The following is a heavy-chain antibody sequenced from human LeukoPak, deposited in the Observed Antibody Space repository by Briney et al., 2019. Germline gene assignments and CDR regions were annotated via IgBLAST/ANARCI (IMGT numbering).Heavy chain of an antibody. Sequence: GGALRLSCAASGFTFSSYSMSWVRQAPGKGLEWVASIISNSSDIYYADSVKGRVTISRDNAKNSLYLQMNSLRAEDTAVYYCASGRRKYYDFWSGYYGFDYWGKRTLLTVSS. J-gene: IGHJ4*02. D-gene: IGHD3-3*01. V-gene: IGHV3-21*01. CDR3: ASGRRKYYDFWSGYYGFDY. CDR2: IISNSSDI. CDR1: GFTFSSYS.